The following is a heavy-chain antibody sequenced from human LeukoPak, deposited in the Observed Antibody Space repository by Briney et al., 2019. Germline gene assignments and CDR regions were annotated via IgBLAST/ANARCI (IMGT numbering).Heavy chain of an antibody. CDR2: ISGSGGST. CDR1: GFTFSSYA. V-gene: IGHV3-23*01. D-gene: IGHD3-22*01. J-gene: IGHJ4*02. CDR3: AKDSGYYDSSGYYQSYYLDY. Sequence: GGSLRLSCAASGFTFSSYAMSWVRQAPGKGLEWVSAISGSGGSTYYADSVKGRFTISRDNSKNTLYLQMNSLRAEDTAVYYCAKDSGYYDSSGYYQSYYLDYWGQGTLVTVSS.